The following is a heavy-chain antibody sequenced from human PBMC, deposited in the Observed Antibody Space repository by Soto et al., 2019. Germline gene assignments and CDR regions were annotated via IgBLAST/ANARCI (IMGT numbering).Heavy chain of an antibody. Sequence: QVQLVESGGGVVKTSGFLRIACAASGFTFSDYYMSWVRQAPGKGLEWVSYISSSGNTIYYADSVKGRFTISRDNAKNSVDLQMNSLRAEDTALYFCAKMSSENYYDPVFSWGQGTLVTVSS. CDR1: GFTFSDYY. D-gene: IGHD3-22*01. V-gene: IGHV3-11*01. J-gene: IGHJ5*02. CDR2: ISSSGNTI. CDR3: AKMSSENYYDPVFS.